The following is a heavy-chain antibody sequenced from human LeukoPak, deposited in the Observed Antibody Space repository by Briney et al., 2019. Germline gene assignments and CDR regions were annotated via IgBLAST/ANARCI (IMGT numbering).Heavy chain of an antibody. D-gene: IGHD1-26*01. Sequence: ASVTVSCKASGYTFTSYGISWVRQAPGQGLEWMGWISAYNGNTNYAQKFQGRVTITADKSTSTAYMELSSLRSEDTAVYYCAGTYSGSYDAIDYWGQGTLATVSS. V-gene: IGHV1-18*01. CDR2: ISAYNGNT. CDR3: AGTYSGSYDAIDY. J-gene: IGHJ4*02. CDR1: GYTFTSYG.